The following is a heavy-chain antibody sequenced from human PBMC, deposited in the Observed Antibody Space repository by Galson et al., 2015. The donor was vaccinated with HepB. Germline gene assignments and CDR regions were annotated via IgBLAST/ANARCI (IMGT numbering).Heavy chain of an antibody. CDR3: ARRGVYDSGSYFDY. CDR1: GGSISSSSYY. Sequence: ETLSLTCTVSGGSISSSSYYWDWNRQPPGKGLEWIGSVYNSGSTYYNPSLKSRVTMSVDTSKNQFSLKLSSVTAADTAVYYCARRGVYDSGSYFDYWGQGTLVTVSS. D-gene: IGHD3-10*01. CDR2: VYNSGST. V-gene: IGHV4-39*01. J-gene: IGHJ4*02.